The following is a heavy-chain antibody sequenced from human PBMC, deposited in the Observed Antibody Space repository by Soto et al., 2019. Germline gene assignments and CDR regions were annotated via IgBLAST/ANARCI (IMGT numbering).Heavy chain of an antibody. CDR3: ARQIYDSDTGPDFQYYFDS. J-gene: IGHJ4*02. Sequence: PGESLKISCKGSGYSFAGYWITWVRQKPGKGLEWMGRIDPSDSQTYYSPSFRGHVTISATKSITTVFLQWSSLRASDTAMYYCARQIYDSDTGPDFQYYFDSWGQGTPVTVSS. CDR1: GYSFAGYW. V-gene: IGHV5-10-1*01. CDR2: IDPSDSQT. D-gene: IGHD3-22*01.